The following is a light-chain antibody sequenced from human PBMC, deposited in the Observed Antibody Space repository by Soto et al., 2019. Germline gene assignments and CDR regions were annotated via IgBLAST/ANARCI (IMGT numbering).Light chain of an antibody. CDR2: GAS. V-gene: IGKV3D-15*01. J-gene: IGKJ3*01. CDR3: QQYNNWPPL. Sequence: EILMTQSPATLSVSPGERATLSCTASQSVSINLAWFQQKPGQAPRLLIYGASTRATGIPARFSGSGSGTEFTLTIGSLQSEDFAVHYCQQYNNWPPLFGPGTKVDIK. CDR1: QSVSIN.